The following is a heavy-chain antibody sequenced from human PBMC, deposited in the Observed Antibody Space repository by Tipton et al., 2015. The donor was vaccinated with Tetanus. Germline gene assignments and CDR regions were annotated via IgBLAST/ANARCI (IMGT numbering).Heavy chain of an antibody. CDR3: ARQADNWFDP. V-gene: IGHV4-39*01. CDR2: IYYSGST. CDR1: GGSITSGTYY. J-gene: IGHJ5*02. Sequence: TLSLTCTVSGGSITSGTYYWGWIRQPPGKGLEWIGNIYYSGSTYYNSPLKSRVTTSLDTSKNQFSLKMTSVTAADTAVYYCARQADNWFDPWGQGTLVAVSS.